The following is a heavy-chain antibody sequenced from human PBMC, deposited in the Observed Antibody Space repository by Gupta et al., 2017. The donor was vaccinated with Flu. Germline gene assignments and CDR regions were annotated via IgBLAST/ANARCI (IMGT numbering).Heavy chain of an antibody. D-gene: IGHD3-3*01. CDR2: MNPNSGNT. CDR3: ARRIGSGYATDY. Sequence: QVQLVQSGAEVTQPGASVKVSCKASGYTFTSYDINWVRQASGQGLEWMGWMNPNSGNTGYAQKYQGRVTLTRNTSISTAYMEVSSLRSEDTAVYYCARRIGSGYATDYWGQGTLVTVSS. CDR1: GYTFTSYD. V-gene: IGHV1-8*01. J-gene: IGHJ4*02.